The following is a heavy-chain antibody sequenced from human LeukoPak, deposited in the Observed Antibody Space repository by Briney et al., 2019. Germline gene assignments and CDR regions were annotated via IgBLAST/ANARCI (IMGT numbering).Heavy chain of an antibody. CDR2: IPSSGGST. D-gene: IGHD3-16*01. V-gene: IGHV3-23*01. Sequence: GGSLRLSCAASGFTFSSHTMSWVRQAPGKGLEWVSTIPSSGGSTYYADSVKGRFTISRDNSKNTLYLQMNSLRAEDTAVYYCAKRGNLGYFDYWGQGALVTVSS. CDR1: GFTFSSHT. J-gene: IGHJ4*02. CDR3: AKRGNLGYFDY.